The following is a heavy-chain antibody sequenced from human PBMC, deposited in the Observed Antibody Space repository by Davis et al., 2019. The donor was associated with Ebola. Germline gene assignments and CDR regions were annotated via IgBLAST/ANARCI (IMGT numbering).Heavy chain of an antibody. D-gene: IGHD2-8*02. CDR2: IIPIFGTA. CDR3: ARRWLYWWSGMDV. V-gene: IGHV1-69*06. Sequence: SVKVSCKASGYTFTSYDINWVRQAPGQGLEWMGGIIPIFGTANYAQKFQGRVTITADKSTSTAYMELSSLRSEDTAVYYCARRWLYWWSGMDVWGQGTTVTVSS. CDR1: GYTFTSYD. J-gene: IGHJ6*02.